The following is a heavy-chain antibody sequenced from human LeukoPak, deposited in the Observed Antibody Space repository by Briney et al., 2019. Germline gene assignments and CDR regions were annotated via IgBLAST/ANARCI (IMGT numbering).Heavy chain of an antibody. CDR3: AGDGGYGGYDY. CDR2: ISRTGSVI. Sequence: GGSLRLSCAASGFTFSDYYMNWIRQAPGKGLEWVSYISRTGSVIYYADSVKGRFTISRDNAKNSLHLQMNSLRAEDTAVYYRAGDGGYGGYDYWGQGTLVTVSS. V-gene: IGHV3-11*01. D-gene: IGHD5-12*01. CDR1: GFTFSDYY. J-gene: IGHJ4*02.